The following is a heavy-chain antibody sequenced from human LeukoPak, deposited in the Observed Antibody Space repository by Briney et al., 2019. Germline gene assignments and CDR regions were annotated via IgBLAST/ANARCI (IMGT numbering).Heavy chain of an antibody. CDR3: ARAPGIAAAGPTH. J-gene: IGHJ4*02. CDR2: IYYSGST. Sequence: SETLSLTCTVSGGSISSYYWSWIRQPPGKGLEWIGYIYYSGSTNYNPSLKSRVTISVDTSKNQFSLKLSSVTAADTAAYYCARAPGIAAAGPTHWGQGTLVTVSS. V-gene: IGHV4-59*01. D-gene: IGHD6-13*01. CDR1: GGSISSYY.